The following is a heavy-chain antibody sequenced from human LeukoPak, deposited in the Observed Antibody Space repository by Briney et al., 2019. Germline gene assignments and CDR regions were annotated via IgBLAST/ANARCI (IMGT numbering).Heavy chain of an antibody. CDR3: VVLGYDSSRYEDAFDI. J-gene: IGHJ3*02. Sequence: GGSLTLSCSASGFTFSSYAMHWVRQAPGKGLECVSAISSNGGSTYYADSVKGRFTISRDNSKNTLYLQMGSLRDEDTAVYYCVVLGYDSSRYEDAFDIWGQGTMVTVSS. D-gene: IGHD3-22*01. CDR2: ISSNGGST. V-gene: IGHV3-64D*09. CDR1: GFTFSSYA.